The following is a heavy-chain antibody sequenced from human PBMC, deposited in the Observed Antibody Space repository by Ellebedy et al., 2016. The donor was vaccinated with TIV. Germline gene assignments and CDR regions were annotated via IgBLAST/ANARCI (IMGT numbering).Heavy chain of an antibody. CDR1: GYIFTDYW. CDR3: ARLVATAGHGFDWFDP. D-gene: IGHD5-18*01. J-gene: IGHJ5*02. CDR2: IYPGDSDT. V-gene: IGHV5-51*01. Sequence: GESLKISCNGSGYIFTDYWIGWVRQMPGKGLEWMGMIYPGDSDTTYSPSFEGQVTFSVDKSITTAYLQWRSLEASDTGIYYCARLVATAGHGFDWFDPWGQGTLVTVSS.